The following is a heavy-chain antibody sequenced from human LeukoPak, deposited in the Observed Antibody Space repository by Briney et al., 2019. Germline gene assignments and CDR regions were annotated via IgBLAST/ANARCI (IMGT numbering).Heavy chain of an antibody. V-gene: IGHV3-33*01. D-gene: IGHD5-18*01. CDR3: ARDPGYSYGWRDDAFDI. CDR2: IWYDGSNK. Sequence: GGSLRLSCAASGFTSSSYGMHWVRQAPGKGLEWVAVIWYDGSNKYYADSVKGRFTISRDNSKNTLYLQMNSLRAEDTAVYYCARDPGYSYGWRDDAFDIWGQGTMVTVSS. CDR1: GFTSSSYG. J-gene: IGHJ3*02.